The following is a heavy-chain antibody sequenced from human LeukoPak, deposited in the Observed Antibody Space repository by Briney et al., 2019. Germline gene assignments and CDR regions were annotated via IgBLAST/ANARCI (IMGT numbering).Heavy chain of an antibody. CDR2: ISWNSGSI. Sequence: GGTLRLSCAASGFTFDDYAMHWVRQAPGKGLEWVSGISWNSGSIGYADSVKGRFTISRDNAKNSLYLQMNSLRAEDTALYYCAKDTGYSGYGANDYWGQGTLVTVSS. J-gene: IGHJ4*02. CDR1: GFTFDDYA. D-gene: IGHD5-12*01. CDR3: AKDTGYSGYGANDY. V-gene: IGHV3-9*01.